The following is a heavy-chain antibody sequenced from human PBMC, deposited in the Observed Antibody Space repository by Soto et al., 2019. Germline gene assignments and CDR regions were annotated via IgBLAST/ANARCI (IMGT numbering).Heavy chain of an antibody. CDR2: IYYSGST. CDR1: GGSISSYY. Sequence: SETLSLTCTVSGGSISSYYWSWIRQPPGKGLEWIGYIYYSGSTNYNPSLKSRVTISVDTSKNQFSLKLSSVTAADTAVYYCARVHSSGWYQVNAFDYWGQGTLVTVSS. CDR3: ARVHSSGWYQVNAFDY. D-gene: IGHD6-19*01. J-gene: IGHJ4*02. V-gene: IGHV4-59*01.